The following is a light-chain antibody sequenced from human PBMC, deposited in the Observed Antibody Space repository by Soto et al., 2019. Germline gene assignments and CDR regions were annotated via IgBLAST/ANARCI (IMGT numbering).Light chain of an antibody. CDR3: QQYNNWPRTT. CDR1: QSVSSN. V-gene: IGKV3-15*01. J-gene: IGKJ1*01. CDR2: GAS. Sequence: EIVMTQSPATLSVSPGERATLSCRASQSVSSNLAWYQQKPGQAPRLLIYGASTRATGIPARFSGSGSGTEFTLTISSLQSEDVAVEYCQQYNNWPRTTFGQGTKVEIK.